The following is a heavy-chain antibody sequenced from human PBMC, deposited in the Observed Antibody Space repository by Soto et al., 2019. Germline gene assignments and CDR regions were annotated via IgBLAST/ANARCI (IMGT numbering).Heavy chain of an antibody. CDR3: ARVAYDSSGYSPRGNWFDP. J-gene: IGHJ5*02. Sequence: SETLSLTCTVSGGSISSGGYYWSWIRQHPGKGLEWIGYTYYSGSTYYNPSLKSRVTISVDTSKNQFSLKLSSVTAADTAVYYCARVAYDSSGYSPRGNWFDPWGQGTLVTVSS. D-gene: IGHD3-22*01. CDR2: TYYSGST. V-gene: IGHV4-31*03. CDR1: GGSISSGGYY.